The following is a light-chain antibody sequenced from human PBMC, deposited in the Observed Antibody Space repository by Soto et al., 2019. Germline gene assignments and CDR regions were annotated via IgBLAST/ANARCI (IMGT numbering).Light chain of an antibody. CDR3: CSYAGSHTWV. CDR2: DVS. V-gene: IGLV2-11*01. J-gene: IGLJ3*02. Sequence: QSALTQPRSVSGSPGQSVTISCTGTSSDVGDYDYVSWYQQYPGKAPKVMIYDVSKRPSGVPDRFSGSKSGNTASLTISGLQAEDEADYYCCSYAGSHTWVFGAGTKVTVL. CDR1: SSDVGDYDY.